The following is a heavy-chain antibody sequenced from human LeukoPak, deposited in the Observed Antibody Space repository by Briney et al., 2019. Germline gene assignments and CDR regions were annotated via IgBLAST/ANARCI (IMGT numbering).Heavy chain of an antibody. D-gene: IGHD1-26*01. CDR1: GGSISSGDYY. Sequence: SETLSLTCTVSGGSISSGDYYWSWIRQPPGKGLEWIGYIYYSGSTNYNPSLKSRVTISVDTSKNQFSLKLSSVTAADTAVYYCARSGSYRGWFDPWGQGTLVTVSS. CDR2: IYYSGST. V-gene: IGHV4-61*08. J-gene: IGHJ5*02. CDR3: ARSGSYRGWFDP.